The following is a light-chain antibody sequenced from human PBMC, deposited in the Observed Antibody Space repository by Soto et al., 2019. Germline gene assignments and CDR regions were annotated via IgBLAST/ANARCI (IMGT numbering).Light chain of an antibody. CDR1: QSISSW. CDR2: KTS. J-gene: IGKJ1*01. V-gene: IGKV1-5*03. Sequence: DIQLTQSPSTLSASVGDRVTITCRASQSISSWLAWYQQKPGEAPNFLIYKTSNLESGVPSRFSGSGSGTEFTLTISSLQPDDFATYYCQYYNDYCWTFGQGTKVELK. CDR3: QYYNDYCWT.